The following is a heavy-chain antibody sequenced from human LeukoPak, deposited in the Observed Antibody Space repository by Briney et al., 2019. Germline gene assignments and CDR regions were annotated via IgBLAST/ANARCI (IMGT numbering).Heavy chain of an antibody. CDR2: IIPLFGTA. D-gene: IGHD6-13*01. V-gene: IGHV1-69*06. CDR1: GGTFSSYA. CDR3: AREDKYTSGYSSSWYEGWFDP. Sequence: GASVKVSCKASGGTFSSYAISWVRQAPGQGLEWMGGIIPLFGTANYAQQFQGRVTITADKSTNTAYMELSSLRSEDTALYYCAREDKYTSGYSSSWYEGWFDPWGQGTLVTVSS. J-gene: IGHJ5*02.